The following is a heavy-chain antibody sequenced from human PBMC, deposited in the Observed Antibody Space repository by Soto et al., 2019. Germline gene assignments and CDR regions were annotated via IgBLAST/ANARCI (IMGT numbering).Heavy chain of an antibody. CDR2: INTDGSIT. CDR3: ARDPDGLHY. CDR1: GLIFSNYK. J-gene: IGHJ4*02. Sequence: EVQLVESGGGLVQPGGSLRLSCAASGLIFSNYKMHWVRQAPGKGLVWVSRINTDGSITDYAVSVKGLFPVSRDNPKNTLYLQMNSLRAEDTAVYYCARDPDGLHYWGQGTLVTVSS. V-gene: IGHV3-74*01.